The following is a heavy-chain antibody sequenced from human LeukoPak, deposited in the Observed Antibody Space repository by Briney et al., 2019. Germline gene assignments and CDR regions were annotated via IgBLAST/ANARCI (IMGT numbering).Heavy chain of an antibody. Sequence: SVKVSCKASGGTFSSYAISWVRQAPGQGLEWMGGIIPIFGTANYAQKFQGRVTITADESTSTAYMELSSLRSEDTAVYYCASLNDYTYGMDAWGQGTTVTVSS. J-gene: IGHJ6*02. CDR2: IIPIFGTA. V-gene: IGHV1-69*13. D-gene: IGHD4-11*01. CDR1: GGTFSSYA. CDR3: ASLNDYTYGMDA.